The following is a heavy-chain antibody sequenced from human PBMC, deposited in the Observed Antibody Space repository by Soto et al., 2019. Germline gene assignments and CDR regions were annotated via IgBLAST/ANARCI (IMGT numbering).Heavy chain of an antibody. J-gene: IGHJ4*02. CDR1: GFTFNSHG. D-gene: IGHD1-26*01. Sequence: PGGSLRLSCAASGFTFNSHGMHWVRQAPGKGLEWVAVIWYDGRNEYYADSVKGRFTISRDNSKNTLFLEMDILRAEDTAVYYCARNALIAGSYILDNWGQGTLVTVSS. CDR3: ARNALIAGSYILDN. V-gene: IGHV3-33*01. CDR2: IWYDGRNE.